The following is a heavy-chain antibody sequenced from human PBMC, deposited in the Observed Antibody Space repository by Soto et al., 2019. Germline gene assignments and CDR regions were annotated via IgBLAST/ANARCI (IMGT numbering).Heavy chain of an antibody. D-gene: IGHD1-26*01. J-gene: IGHJ4*02. CDR1: DVTCTNAW. V-gene: IGHV3-15*07. Sequence: RHSCAVADVTCTNAWMNRVRKAPGTGLEWVGRIKSKTDGGTTDYAAPVKDRFTISRDDSKNTLYLQMNSLEIEDTAVYYCTTQKKGASDYWGQGTLVTVSS. CDR2: IKSKTDGGTT. CDR3: TTQKKGASDY.